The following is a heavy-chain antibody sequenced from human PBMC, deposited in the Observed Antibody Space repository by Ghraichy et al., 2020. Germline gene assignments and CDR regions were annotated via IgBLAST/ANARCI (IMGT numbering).Heavy chain of an antibody. V-gene: IGHV1-8*03. CDR3: ARGMGIVVPMDV. CDR1: GYTFTSYD. Sequence: ASVKVSCKASGYTFTSYDINWVRQATGQGLEWMGWMNPNSGNTGYAQKFQGRVTITRNTSISTAYMELSSLRSEDTAVYYCARGMGIVVPMDVWGQGTTVTVSS. J-gene: IGHJ6*02. D-gene: IGHD2-2*03. CDR2: MNPNSGNT.